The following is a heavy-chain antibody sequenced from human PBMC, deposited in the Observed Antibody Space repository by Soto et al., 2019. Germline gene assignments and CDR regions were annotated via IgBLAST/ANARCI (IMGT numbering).Heavy chain of an antibody. CDR1: GFSLTTSGVG. CDR2: IYWDDDK. Sequence: QITLNESGPTVVRPTETLTLTCRFSGFSLTTSGVGVGWIRQSPGKAPEWLALIYWDDDKRYSASLKSRLTITKDTSKNQVVLTVFDLDPTGTATYYCAPRVLRTVFGLVTTTAIYFYFWGQGTPVAVSS. J-gene: IGHJ4*02. CDR3: APRVLRTVFGLVTTTAIYFYF. V-gene: IGHV2-5*02. D-gene: IGHD3-3*01.